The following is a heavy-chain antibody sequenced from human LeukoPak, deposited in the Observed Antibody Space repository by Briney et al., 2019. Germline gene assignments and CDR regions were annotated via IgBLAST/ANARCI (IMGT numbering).Heavy chain of an antibody. J-gene: IGHJ4*02. CDR3: CSGDYGDF. CDR1: GFSFSEKY. Sequence: GGSLRLSCAASGFSFSEKYMCWVRQAPGKGLEWIGRIKNKHEGGTTHYAPPVKGRFTISRDDSRNTLYLQMNNMNTEDTAVYYCCSGDYGDFWGQGTLVTVSS. V-gene: IGHV3-15*05. D-gene: IGHD4-17*01. CDR2: IKNKHEGGTT.